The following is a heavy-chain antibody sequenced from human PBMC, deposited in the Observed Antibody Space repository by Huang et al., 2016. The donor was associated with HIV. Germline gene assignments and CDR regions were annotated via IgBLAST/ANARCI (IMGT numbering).Heavy chain of an antibody. CDR1: GFTFGNYP. J-gene: IGHJ2*01. Sequence: QVQLVESGGGVVQPGGSLRLACAASGFTFGNYPMHWVRQAPGKGLEWVAVISDDDESTKSFADSVKGRCTISRDNSKNTVYLQMSSLRADDTAVFYCARDVLRGLGYFDVWGRGTLVTVSS. CDR2: ISDDDESTK. CDR3: ARDVLRGLGYFDV. V-gene: IGHV3-30-3*01. D-gene: IGHD4-17*01.